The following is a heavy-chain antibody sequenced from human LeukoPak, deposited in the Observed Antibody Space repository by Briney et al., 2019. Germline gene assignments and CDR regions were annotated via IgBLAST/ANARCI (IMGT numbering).Heavy chain of an antibody. V-gene: IGHV3-11*04. CDR1: GFTFSDYY. CDR2: ISSSGSTI. CDR3: ARSPGIAVAPDY. D-gene: IGHD6-19*01. Sequence: GGSLRLSCAASGFTFSDYYMSWIRQAPGKGLEWVSYISSSGSTIYYADSVKGRFTISRDNSKNTLYLQMNSLRAEDTAVYYCARSPGIAVAPDYWGQGTLVTVSS. J-gene: IGHJ4*02.